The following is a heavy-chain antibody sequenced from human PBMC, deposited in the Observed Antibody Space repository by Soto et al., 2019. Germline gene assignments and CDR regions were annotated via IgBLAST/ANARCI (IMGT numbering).Heavy chain of an antibody. CDR3: VRRASGNYDY. D-gene: IGHD1-7*01. CDR2: ISSNGGTT. CDR1: GFTFSSYD. J-gene: IGHJ4*01. Sequence: EVQLAESGGGMVQPGGSLRLSCVASGFTFSSYDMHWVRQAPGKGLEYVSSISSNGGTTYYGNSVKGRFTISRDNSKNTLYLQMGSLRAEDMAVYYCVRRASGNYDYWGHRTLVTVSS. V-gene: IGHV3-64*01.